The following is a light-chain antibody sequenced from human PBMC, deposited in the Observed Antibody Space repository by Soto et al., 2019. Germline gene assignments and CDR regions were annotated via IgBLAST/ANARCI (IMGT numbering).Light chain of an antibody. J-gene: IGKJ4*01. Sequence: DVVMTQSPLSLPVTLGQPASISCKSSQSLVYSDGDTYLSWFQQRPGQSPRRLIDKVSKRDSGIPDKCRGSGAGTDFTLKISRVEAEDVAVYYCMHDTYGPLTFGGGTKVEIK. CDR1: QSLVYSDGDTY. CDR2: KVS. CDR3: MHDTYGPLT. V-gene: IGKV2-30*01.